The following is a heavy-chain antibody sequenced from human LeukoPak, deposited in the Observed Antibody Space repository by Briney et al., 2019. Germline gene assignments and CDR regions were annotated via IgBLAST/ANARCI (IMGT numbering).Heavy chain of an antibody. CDR2: IKSKTDGGTT. D-gene: IGHD3-16*01. CDR1: GFAFSNAW. Sequence: GGSLRLSCAASGFAFSNAWMSWVRQAPGKGLEWVGRIKSKTDGGTTDYAAPVKGRFTISRDDSKNTLYLQMNSLKTEDTAVHYCTTDTVGDDAFDIWGQGTMVTVSS. V-gene: IGHV3-15*01. J-gene: IGHJ3*02. CDR3: TTDTVGDDAFDI.